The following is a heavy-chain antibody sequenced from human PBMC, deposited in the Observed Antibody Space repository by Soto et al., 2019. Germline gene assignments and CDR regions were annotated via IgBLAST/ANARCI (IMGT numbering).Heavy chain of an antibody. CDR1: GGSVSSGSYY. CDR3: ASVTRTCISTSCYRYFYGMDV. CDR2: IYYSGST. J-gene: IGHJ6*02. D-gene: IGHD2-2*02. V-gene: IGHV4-61*01. Sequence: QVQLQESGPGLVKPSETLSLTCTVSGGSVSSGSYYWSWIRQPTGKGQEWIGYIYYSGSTNYNPSLKSRITISVDTSKNQFSLKLSSVTAADTAVYYCASVTRTCISTSCYRYFYGMDVWGQGTTVTVSS.